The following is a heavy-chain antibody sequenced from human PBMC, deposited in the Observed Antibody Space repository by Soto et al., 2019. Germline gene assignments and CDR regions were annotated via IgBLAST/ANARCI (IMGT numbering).Heavy chain of an antibody. Sequence: QVQLQESGPGLVKPSETLSLICSDSGGSISSHNWGWIRLPPGKGLEWIGYIRDSGDTSYNPSLNSRATMSLDTSKKEFSLKLTSVTAADTAVYCVRQGFGALHGLVDVWGQGTTVTVSS. CDR2: IRDSGDT. V-gene: IGHV4-59*08. J-gene: IGHJ6*02. CDR3: VRQGFGALHGLVDV. D-gene: IGHD3-10*01. CDR1: GGSISSHN.